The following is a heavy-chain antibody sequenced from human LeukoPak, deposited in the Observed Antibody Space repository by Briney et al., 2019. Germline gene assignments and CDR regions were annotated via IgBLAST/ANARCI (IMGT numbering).Heavy chain of an antibody. J-gene: IGHJ4*02. D-gene: IGHD3-22*01. CDR2: ISAYNGNT. CDR1: GYTFTSYG. CDR3: ARDSYYDSTGYYSAPYDY. V-gene: IGHV1-18*01. Sequence: ASVTVSCKDSGYTFTSYGISWVRQAPGQGLECMGWISAYNGNTNYAQKFQGRVTMTTDTSTSTAYMELRSLRSDDTAVYYCARDSYYDSTGYYSAPYDYWGQGTLVTVSS.